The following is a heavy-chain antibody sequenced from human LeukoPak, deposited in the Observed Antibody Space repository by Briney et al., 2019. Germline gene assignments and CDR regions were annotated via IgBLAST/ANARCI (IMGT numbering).Heavy chain of an antibody. CDR3: AGGPQYSGSYGF. CDR1: GFIFSSYE. V-gene: IGHV3-48*03. Sequence: AGSLRLSCEASGFIFSSYEVAWVRQAPGKELQWLSYISNGGDTIRYRDSVKGRFTICRDNDKNSVFLEMDSLRAEDTALYYCAGGPQYSGSYGFWGQGTLVTVSS. CDR2: ISNGGDTI. D-gene: IGHD3-16*01. J-gene: IGHJ4*02.